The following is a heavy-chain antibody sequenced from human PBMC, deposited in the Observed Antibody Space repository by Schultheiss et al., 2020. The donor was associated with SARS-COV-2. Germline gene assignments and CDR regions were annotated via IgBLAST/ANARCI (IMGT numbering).Heavy chain of an antibody. J-gene: IGHJ4*02. CDR3: AKDGGAVAGDY. D-gene: IGHD6-19*01. CDR2: ISAYNGNT. V-gene: IGHV1-18*01. CDR1: GGTFSSYA. Sequence: ASVKVSCKASGGTFSSYAISWVRQAPGQGLEWMGWISAYNGNTEYEQKFQGRVTMTTDTSTSTAYMELSSLRSEDTAVYYCAKDGGAVAGDYWGQGTLVTVSS.